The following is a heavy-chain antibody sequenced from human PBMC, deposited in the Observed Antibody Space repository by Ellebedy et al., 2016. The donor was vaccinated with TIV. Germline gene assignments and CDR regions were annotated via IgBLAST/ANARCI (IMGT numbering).Heavy chain of an antibody. CDR1: GYTFTSYA. D-gene: IGHD3-22*01. J-gene: IGHJ2*01. CDR2: INAGNGNT. CDR3: ARESGTSYYYDSSGYYVSVFGYFDL. Sequence: ASVKVSXKASGYTFTSYAMHWVRQAPGQRLEWMGWINAGNGNTKYSQKFQGRVTITRDTSTSTAYMELRSLRSDDTAVYYCARESGTSYYYDSSGYYVSVFGYFDLWGRGTLVTVSS. V-gene: IGHV1-3*01.